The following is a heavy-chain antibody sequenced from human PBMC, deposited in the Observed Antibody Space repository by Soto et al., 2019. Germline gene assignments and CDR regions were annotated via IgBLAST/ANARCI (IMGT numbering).Heavy chain of an antibody. V-gene: IGHV3-74*01. D-gene: IGHD2-21*02. J-gene: IGHJ4*02. Sequence: GGSLRLSCAASGFTFSSYWMHWVRQAPGKGLVWVSRINSDGSSTSYADSVKGRFTISRDNAKNTLYLQMNSLRSEDTAVYYCAADGAWPDFDYWGQGTLVTVSS. CDR2: INSDGSST. CDR1: GFTFSSYW. CDR3: AADGAWPDFDY.